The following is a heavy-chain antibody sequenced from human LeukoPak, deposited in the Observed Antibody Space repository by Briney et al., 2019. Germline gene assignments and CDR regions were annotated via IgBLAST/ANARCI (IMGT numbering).Heavy chain of an antibody. V-gene: IGHV3-23*01. Sequence: GGSLRLACAASGFTFSSYAMSWVRQAPGKGLEWVSAISGSGGSTYYADSAKGRFTISRDNSKNTLYLQMNSLRAEDTAVYYCAKTAYFGYYYGSGSSNWFDPWGQGTLVTVSS. CDR1: GFTFSSYA. CDR3: AKTAYFGYYYGSGSSNWFDP. CDR2: ISGSGGST. J-gene: IGHJ5*02. D-gene: IGHD3-10*01.